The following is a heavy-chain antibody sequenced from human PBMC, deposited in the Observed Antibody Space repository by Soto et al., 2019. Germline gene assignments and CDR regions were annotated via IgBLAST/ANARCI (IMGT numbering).Heavy chain of an antibody. CDR3: AKDVYGSGRYFDY. V-gene: IGHV3-23*01. Sequence: EVQLLESGGGLVQPGGSLRLSCAASGFTFSSYAMSWVRQAPGKGLEWVSAISGSGGSTYYADSVKGRFTISRDNSNNTRYLQMTSLRAADTAVYYCAKDVYGSGRYFDYWGQGTLVTVSS. CDR2: ISGSGGST. D-gene: IGHD3-10*01. J-gene: IGHJ4*02. CDR1: GFTFSSYA.